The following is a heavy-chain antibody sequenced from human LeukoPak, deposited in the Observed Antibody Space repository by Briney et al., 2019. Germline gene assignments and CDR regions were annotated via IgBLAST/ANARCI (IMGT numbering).Heavy chain of an antibody. D-gene: IGHD4-17*01. CDR1: GGSISSYY. CDR3: ARVYGDPADY. Sequence: SETLSLTCTVFGGSISSYYWSWIRQPPGKGLEWIGYIYYSGSTNYNPSLKSRVTISVDTSKNQFSLKLSSVTAADTAVYYCARVYGDPADYWGQGTLVTVSS. CDR2: IYYSGST. V-gene: IGHV4-59*01. J-gene: IGHJ4*02.